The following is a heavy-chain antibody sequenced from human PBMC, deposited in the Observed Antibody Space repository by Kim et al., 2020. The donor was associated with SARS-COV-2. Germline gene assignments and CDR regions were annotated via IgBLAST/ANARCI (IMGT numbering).Heavy chain of an antibody. J-gene: IGHJ4*02. D-gene: IGHD3-10*01. CDR1: GGSFSGYY. CDR3: ARGLRITMVRGLYDY. V-gene: IGHV4-34*01. Sequence: SETLSLTCAVYGGSFSGYYWSWIRQPPGKGLEWIGEINHSGSTNYNPSLKSRVTISVDTSKNQFSLKLSSVTAADTAVYYCARGLRITMVRGLYDYWGQG. CDR2: INHSGST.